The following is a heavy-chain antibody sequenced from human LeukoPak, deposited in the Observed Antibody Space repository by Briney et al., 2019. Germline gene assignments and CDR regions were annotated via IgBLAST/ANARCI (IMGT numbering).Heavy chain of an antibody. Sequence: ASVKVSCKASGYTFTGYYMHWVRQAPGQGLEWMGWINPNSGGTNYAQKFQGRVTMTRDTSISTAYMELSRLRSDDTAVYYCARREVGLQSSGIDYWGRGTLVTVSS. J-gene: IGHJ4*02. D-gene: IGHD3-22*01. V-gene: IGHV1-2*02. CDR1: GYTFTGYY. CDR2: INPNSGGT. CDR3: ARREVGLQSSGIDY.